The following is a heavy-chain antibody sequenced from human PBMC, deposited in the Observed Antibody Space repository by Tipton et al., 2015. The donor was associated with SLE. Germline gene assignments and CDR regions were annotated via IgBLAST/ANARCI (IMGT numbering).Heavy chain of an antibody. Sequence: TLSLTCAVSGGSMSSNNWWNWVRQPPGKGLEWIGEIYHSGSTNYNPSLKSRVTISVDTSKNQFSLKLRSVTAADTALYYCARGLDTTVLFNWFDPWGQGTPVTVSS. CDR2: IYHSGST. V-gene: IGHV4-4*02. J-gene: IGHJ5*02. CDR3: ARGLDTTVLFNWFDP. CDR1: GGSMSSNNW. D-gene: IGHD1-1*01.